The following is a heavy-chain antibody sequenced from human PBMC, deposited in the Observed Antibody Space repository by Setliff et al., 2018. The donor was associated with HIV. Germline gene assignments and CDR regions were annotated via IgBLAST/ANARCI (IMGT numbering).Heavy chain of an antibody. CDR1: GGSISSHY. J-gene: IGHJ5*02. D-gene: IGHD3-10*01. Sequence: SETLSLTCTVSGGSISSHYWSWIRQPPGKGLEWIGYIYYSGSTNYNPSLKSRVTISVDTSKNQFSLKLSSVTPADTAVYYCATYADRESNRFDPWGQGILVTVSS. V-gene: IGHV4-59*11. CDR2: IYYSGST. CDR3: ATYADRESNRFDP.